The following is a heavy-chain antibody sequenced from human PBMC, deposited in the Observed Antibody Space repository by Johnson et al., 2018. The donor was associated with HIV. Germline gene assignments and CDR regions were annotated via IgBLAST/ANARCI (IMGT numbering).Heavy chain of an antibody. V-gene: IGHV3-30*03. CDR1: GFTFSGYG. Sequence: QVQLVESGGGEVQPGRSLRLSCAASGFTFSGYGMHWVRQAPGKGLEWVAVISYDGSSKYYPDAVKGRFTISRDNSKNTLYLQMNSLRAGDTALYYCARAVCRGGRCYSHDAFDIWGQGTMVTVSS. J-gene: IGHJ3*02. CDR3: ARAVCRGGRCYSHDAFDI. CDR2: ISYDGSSK. D-gene: IGHD2-15*01.